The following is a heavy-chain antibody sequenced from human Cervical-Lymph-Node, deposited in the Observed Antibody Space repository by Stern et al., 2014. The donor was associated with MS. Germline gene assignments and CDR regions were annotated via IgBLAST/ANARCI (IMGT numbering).Heavy chain of an antibody. Sequence: VQLGESGGGLVQPGRSLRLSCAASGFTFDAYAMHWVRPAPGMGLEWVSGISWNSGTIGYADSVKGRFTIARDNAKNSLYLQMNSLRAEDTALYYCAKVASSGCLDYWGQGTLVTVSS. J-gene: IGHJ4*02. CDR3: AKVASSGCLDY. D-gene: IGHD3-22*01. CDR2: ISWNSGTI. CDR1: GFTFDAYA. V-gene: IGHV3-9*01.